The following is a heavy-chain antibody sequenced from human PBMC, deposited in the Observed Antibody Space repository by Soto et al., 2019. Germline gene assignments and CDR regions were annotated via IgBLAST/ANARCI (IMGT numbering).Heavy chain of an antibody. Sequence: TLSLTCTVSGGSISSGDYYWSWIRQPPGKGLEWIGYIYYSGSTYYNPSLKSRVTISVDTSKNQFSLKLSSVTAADTAVYYCARVDTAMATGRGYYFDYWGQGTLVTVSS. CDR1: GGSISSGDYY. J-gene: IGHJ4*02. V-gene: IGHV4-30-4*01. CDR2: IYYSGST. CDR3: ARVDTAMATGRGYYFDY. D-gene: IGHD5-18*01.